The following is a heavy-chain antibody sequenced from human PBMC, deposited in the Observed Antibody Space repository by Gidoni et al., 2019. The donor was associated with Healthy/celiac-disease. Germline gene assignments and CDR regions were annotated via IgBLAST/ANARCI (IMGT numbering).Heavy chain of an antibody. CDR1: GYTFTSYA. D-gene: IGHD3-22*01. Sequence: QVQLVQSGAEVKKPGASVKVSCKAYGYTFTSYAMHWVRQAPGQRLEWMGWINAGNGNTKYSQKFQGRVTITRDTSASTAYMELSSLRSEDTAVYYCARDLADSSVYYLDAFDIWGQGTMVTVSS. CDR2: INAGNGNT. J-gene: IGHJ3*02. CDR3: ARDLADSSVYYLDAFDI. V-gene: IGHV1-3*01.